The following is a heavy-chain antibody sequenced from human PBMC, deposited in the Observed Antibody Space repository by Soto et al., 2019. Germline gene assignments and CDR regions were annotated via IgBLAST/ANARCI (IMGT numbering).Heavy chain of an antibody. V-gene: IGHV4-34*01. Sequence: QVQLQQWGAGLLKPSETLSLTCAVYGGSFSGYYWSWIRQPPGKGLEWIGEINHSGSTNYNPSLKSRVTIPVDTSKNQFSLKLSSVTAADTAVYYCARVLPSITICGVVINSAFDIWGQGTMVTVSS. D-gene: IGHD3-3*01. CDR1: GGSFSGYY. J-gene: IGHJ3*02. CDR2: INHSGST. CDR3: ARVLPSITICGVVINSAFDI.